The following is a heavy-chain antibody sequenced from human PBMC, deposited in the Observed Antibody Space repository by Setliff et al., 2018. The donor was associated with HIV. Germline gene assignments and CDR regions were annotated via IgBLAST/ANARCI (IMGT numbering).Heavy chain of an antibody. CDR3: ASLDGSESPYIYYYYMDV. V-gene: IGHV4-39*01. D-gene: IGHD3-10*01. J-gene: IGHJ6*03. CDR2: INYRGNT. Sequence: SETLSLTCTVSGGSISTSRYYWGWIRQPPGKGLEWIGSINYRGNTYYNPSLKSRAAISVDTSKNQTSLKLSSVTAADTAVYYCASLDGSESPYIYYYYMDVLGKGTAVTV. CDR1: GGSISTSRYY.